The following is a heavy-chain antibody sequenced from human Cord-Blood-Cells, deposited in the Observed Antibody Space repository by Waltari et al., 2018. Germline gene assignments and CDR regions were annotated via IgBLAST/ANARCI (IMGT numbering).Heavy chain of an antibody. CDR1: GSTFTTYD. CDR2: MNPNSGNT. CDR3: ARGLRGSGSYYFDY. V-gene: IGHV1-8*03. Sequence: QVQLVQSGAEVTTPGAPVKVYFKASGSTFTTYDSNWVQHATGQGLEWMGWMNPNSGNTGYAQKFQGRVTITRNTSISTAYMELSSLRSEDTAVYYCARGLRGSGSYYFDYWGQGTLVTVSS. D-gene: IGHD3-10*01. J-gene: IGHJ4*02.